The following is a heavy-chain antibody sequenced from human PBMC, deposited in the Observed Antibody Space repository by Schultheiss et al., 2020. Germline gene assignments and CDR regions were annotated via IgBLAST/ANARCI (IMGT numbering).Heavy chain of an antibody. V-gene: IGHV1-69*05. D-gene: IGHD3-3*01. Sequence: SVKVSCKASGYTFTSYGISWVRQAPGQGLEWMGGIIPIFGTANYAQKFQGRVTMTRNTSISTAYMELSSLRSEDTAVYYCARDAPLGSGYYGPGYYYYMDVWGKGTTVTVSS. CDR3: ARDAPLGSGYYGPGYYYYMDV. CDR2: IIPIFGTA. J-gene: IGHJ6*03. CDR1: GYTFTSYG.